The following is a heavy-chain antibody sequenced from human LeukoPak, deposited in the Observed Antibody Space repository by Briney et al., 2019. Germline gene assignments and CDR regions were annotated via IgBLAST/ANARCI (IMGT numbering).Heavy chain of an antibody. V-gene: IGHV1-2*06. J-gene: IGHJ4*02. D-gene: IGHD1-26*01. CDR3: ALLVGATVPVDY. CDR2: INPNSGGT. CDR1: GYTFTGYY. Sequence: GASVKVSCKASGYTFTGYYMHWVRQAPGQGLEWMGRINPNSGGTNYAQKFQGRVTMTRDTSISTAYMELSRLRSDDTAVYYCALLVGATVPVDYWGRGTLVTVSS.